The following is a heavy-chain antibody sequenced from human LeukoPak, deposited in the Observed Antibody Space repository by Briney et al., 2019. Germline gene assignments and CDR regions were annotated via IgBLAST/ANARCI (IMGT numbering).Heavy chain of an antibody. Sequence: SETLSLTCAVYGGSFSGYYWSWIRQPPGKGLEWIGEINHSGSTNYNPSLKSRVTISVDTSKNQFSLKLSSVTAADTAVYYCARGFLVVLAAIYYYCGMDVWGQGTTVTVSS. CDR3: ARGFLVVLAAIYYYCGMDV. D-gene: IGHD2-2*01. CDR1: GGSFSGYY. J-gene: IGHJ6*02. V-gene: IGHV4-34*01. CDR2: INHSGST.